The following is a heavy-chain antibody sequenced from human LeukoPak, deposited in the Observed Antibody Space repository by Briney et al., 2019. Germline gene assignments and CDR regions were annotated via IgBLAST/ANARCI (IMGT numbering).Heavy chain of an antibody. D-gene: IGHD6-25*01. Sequence: SETLSLTCTVSLGSIRSYDYHWTLIRQPPGKGLKWIGSIYYSGGTYYNPSLKSRVTISVDLSKSQFSMKMNDVTAADTAVYYCAKHGVSGYYYVDYWGQGTLVTVSS. CDR3: AKHGVSGYYYVDY. CDR1: LGSIRSYDYH. J-gene: IGHJ4*02. V-gene: IGHV4-39*01. CDR2: IYYSGGT.